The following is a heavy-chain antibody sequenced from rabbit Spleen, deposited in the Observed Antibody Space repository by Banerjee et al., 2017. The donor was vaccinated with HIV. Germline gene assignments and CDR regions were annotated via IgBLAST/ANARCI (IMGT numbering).Heavy chain of an antibody. CDR3: ARDSGSSFSSYGMDL. CDR2: IDSGSSGFT. CDR1: GVSFSSSSY. J-gene: IGHJ6*01. Sequence: QSLEESGGDLVKPGASLTLTCTASGVSFSSSSYMCWVRQAPGKGLEWIACIDSGSSGFTYFASWAKGRFTISKTSSTTVTLQMTSLTAADTATYFCARDSGSSFSSYGMDLWGPGTMVTV. D-gene: IGHD8-1*01. V-gene: IGHV1S40*01.